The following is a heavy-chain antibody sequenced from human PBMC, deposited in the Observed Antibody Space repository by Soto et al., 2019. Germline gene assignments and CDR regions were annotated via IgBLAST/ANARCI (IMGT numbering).Heavy chain of an antibody. D-gene: IGHD5-12*01. CDR2: INANSGDT. CDR1: GYTFTGYY. CDR3: ARAKQSGYSGYNNDY. V-gene: IGHV1-2*02. J-gene: IGHJ4*02. Sequence: ASVKVSCKASGYTFTGYYMHWVRQAPGQGLEWMGWINANSGDTNYAQNFQDRVTMTRDTSTSTAYMELSRLRSDDTAVYYCARAKQSGYSGYNNDYCGQGPLVTVYS.